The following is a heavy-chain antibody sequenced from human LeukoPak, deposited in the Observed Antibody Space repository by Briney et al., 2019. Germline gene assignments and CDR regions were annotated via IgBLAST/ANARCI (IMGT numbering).Heavy chain of an antibody. Sequence: SETLSLTCAVYGGSFSGYYWSWIRQPPGKGLEWIGEINHSGSTNYNPSLKSRVTISVDTSKNQFSLKLSSVTAADTAVYYCARHLPSFGVVIHLFDYWGQGTLVTVSS. CDR1: GGSFSGYY. CDR2: INHSGST. CDR3: ARHLPSFGVVIHLFDY. V-gene: IGHV4-34*01. D-gene: IGHD3-3*01. J-gene: IGHJ4*02.